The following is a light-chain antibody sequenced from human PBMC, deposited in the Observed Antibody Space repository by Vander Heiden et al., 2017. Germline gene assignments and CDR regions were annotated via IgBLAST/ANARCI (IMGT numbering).Light chain of an antibody. V-gene: IGLV3-1*01. Sequence: SYERTQPPSVSVSPGQTARTTCSGEKIGEKYACWYQQKTGQSPVLGIYQDSKRPSGIPERFSGSHSGNTATLTISGTQAMDEADYYCQAWDSSTVVFGGGTKLTVL. J-gene: IGLJ2*01. CDR2: QDS. CDR1: KIGEKY. CDR3: QAWDSSTVV.